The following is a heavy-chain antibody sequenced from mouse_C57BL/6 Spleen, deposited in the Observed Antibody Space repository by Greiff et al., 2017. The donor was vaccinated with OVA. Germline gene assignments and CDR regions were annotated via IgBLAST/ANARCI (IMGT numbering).Heavy chain of an antibody. D-gene: IGHD1-1*01. CDR2: IDPSDSYT. CDR3: ARAHYYGSSSLDY. Sequence: QVQLQQPGAELVMPGASVKLSCKASGYTFTSYWMHWVKQRPGQGLEWIGEIDPSDSYTNYNQKFKGKSTLTVDKSSSTAYMQLSSLTSEDSAVYDCARAHYYGSSSLDYWGQGTTLTVSS. CDR1: GYTFTSYW. V-gene: IGHV1-69*01. J-gene: IGHJ2*01.